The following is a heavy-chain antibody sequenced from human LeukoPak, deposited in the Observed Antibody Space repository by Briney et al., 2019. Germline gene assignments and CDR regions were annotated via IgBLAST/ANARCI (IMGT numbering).Heavy chain of an antibody. CDR2: IYSGGST. D-gene: IGHD2-2*01. CDR3: ARDGSPYCSSTSCYAH. J-gene: IGHJ4*02. V-gene: IGHV3-66*01. CDR1: GFTVSSNY. Sequence: GGSLRLSCAASGFTVSSNYMSWVRQAPGKGLEWVSVIYSGGSTYYADSVKGRFTISRDNSKNTLYLQMNSLRAEGTAVYYCARDGSPYCSSTSCYAHWGQGTLVTVSS.